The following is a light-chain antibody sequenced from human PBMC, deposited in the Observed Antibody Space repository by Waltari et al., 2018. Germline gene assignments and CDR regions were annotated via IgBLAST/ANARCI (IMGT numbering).Light chain of an antibody. CDR1: QSVSSSH. J-gene: IGKJ1*01. CDR3: QQSASSPWT. CDR2: GTS. Sequence: EIVLTQSPGTLSLSPGERATLACRASQSVSSSHLAWYQQKADQSPRLLIYGTSSRATGIPDRFSGSGSGTDFTLTISRLEPEDLAVYYCQQSASSPWTFGQGTKVEIK. V-gene: IGKV3-20*01.